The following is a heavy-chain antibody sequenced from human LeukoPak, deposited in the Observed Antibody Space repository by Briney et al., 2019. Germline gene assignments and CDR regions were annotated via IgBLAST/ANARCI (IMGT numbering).Heavy chain of an antibody. CDR3: ARAGRFGAMAYPRTYYYGMDV. D-gene: IGHD5-18*01. CDR2: INHSGST. CDR1: GGSISSSSYY. Sequence: SETLSLTCTVSGGSISSSSYYWGWIRQPPGKGLEWIGEINHSGSTNYNPSPKSRVTISVDTSKNQFSLKLSSVTAADTAVYYCARAGRFGAMAYPRTYYYGMDVWGQGTTVTVSS. J-gene: IGHJ6*02. V-gene: IGHV4-39*07.